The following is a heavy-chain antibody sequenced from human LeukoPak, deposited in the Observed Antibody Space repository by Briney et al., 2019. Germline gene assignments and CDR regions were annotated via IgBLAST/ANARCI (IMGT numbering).Heavy chain of an antibody. D-gene: IGHD6-19*01. J-gene: IGHJ5*02. V-gene: IGHV1-2*02. CDR3: ARVSRPGYSSGWSKVIQNWFDP. Sequence: EASVKVSCKASGYTFTGYYMHWVRQAPGQGLEWMGWINPNSGGTNYAQKFQGRVTMTRDTSISTAYMELSRLRSDDTAVYYCARVSRPGYSSGWSKVIQNWFDPWGQGTLVTVSS. CDR1: GYTFTGYY. CDR2: INPNSGGT.